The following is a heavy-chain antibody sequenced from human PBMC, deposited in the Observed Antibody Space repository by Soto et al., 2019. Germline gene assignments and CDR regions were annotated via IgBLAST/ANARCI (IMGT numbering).Heavy chain of an antibody. D-gene: IGHD2-15*01. CDR2: IDPSDSYT. J-gene: IGHJ6*02. Sequence: GESLKISCKGSGYSFTSHWISWVRQMPGKGLEWMGRIDPSDSYTNYGPSFQGHVTISADKSISTAYLQWSSLKASDTAMYYCARATSAGVVVADYYYYGMDVWGQGTTVTVS. V-gene: IGHV5-10-1*01. CDR3: ARATSAGVVVADYYYYGMDV. CDR1: GYSFTSHW.